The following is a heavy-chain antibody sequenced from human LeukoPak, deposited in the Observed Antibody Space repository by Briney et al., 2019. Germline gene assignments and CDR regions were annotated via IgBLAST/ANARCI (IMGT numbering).Heavy chain of an antibody. J-gene: IGHJ5*02. V-gene: IGHV4-34*01. CDR1: GGSFSGYY. D-gene: IGHD4-11*01. CDR3: ARDVTTPNWFDP. Sequence: SETLSPTCAVYGGSFSGYYWSWIRQPPGKGLEWIGEINHSGSTNYNPSLKSRVTISVDTSKNQFSLKLSSVTAADTAVYYCARDVTTPNWFDPWGQGTLVTVSS. CDR2: INHSGST.